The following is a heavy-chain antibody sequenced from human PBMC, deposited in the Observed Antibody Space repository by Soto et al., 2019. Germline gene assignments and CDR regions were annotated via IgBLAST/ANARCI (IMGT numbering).Heavy chain of an antibody. V-gene: IGHV1-69*13. CDR2: IIPIFGTA. D-gene: IGHD5-18*01. CDR3: ARATAPLGYSYCMDV. J-gene: IGHJ6*02. CDR1: GGTFSSYA. Sequence: SVKVSCKASGGTFSSYAISWVRQAPGQGLEWMGGIIPIFGTAIYAQKFQGRVTITADESTSTAYMELSSLRSEDTAVYYCARATAPLGYSYCMDVWGQGTTVTVSS.